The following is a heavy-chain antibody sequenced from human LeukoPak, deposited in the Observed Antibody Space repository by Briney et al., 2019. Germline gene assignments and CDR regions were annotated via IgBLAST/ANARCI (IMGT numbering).Heavy chain of an antibody. V-gene: IGHV3-53*01. Sequence: GGFLRLSCAASGFTVSSNYMSWVRQAPGKGLEWVSIVYSGGSTYYADSVKGRFTISRDNSKNTLYLQMNSLTAEDTAVYYCARIQLWMFDYWGQGTLVTVSS. CDR2: VYSGGST. CDR3: ARIQLWMFDY. D-gene: IGHD5-18*01. CDR1: GFTVSSNY. J-gene: IGHJ4*02.